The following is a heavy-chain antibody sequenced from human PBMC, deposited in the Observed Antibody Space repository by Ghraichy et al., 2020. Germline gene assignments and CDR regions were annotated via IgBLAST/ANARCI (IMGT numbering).Heavy chain of an antibody. J-gene: IGHJ6*02. CDR2: ISSTSSTI. CDR3: ARGFLRGHMDV. D-gene: IGHD3-16*01. Sequence: GGSLRLSCAASGFPFNSYTMNWVRQAPGQGLEWLSYISSTSSTIYYADSVKGRFTISRDNAKNSLYLQMNSLRAEDTALYYCARGFLRGHMDVWGQGTTVIVSS. V-gene: IGHV3-48*01. CDR1: GFPFNSYT.